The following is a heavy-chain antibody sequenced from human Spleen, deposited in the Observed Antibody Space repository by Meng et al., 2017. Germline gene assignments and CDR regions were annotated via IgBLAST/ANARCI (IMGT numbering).Heavy chain of an antibody. D-gene: IGHD6-19*01. Sequence: GPLHESGPALGKPSGTLLPTCAVSGGSISSSNWGSWVRQPPGKGLEWIGEIYHSGSTNYNPSLKSRVTISVDKSKNQFSLKLSSVTAADTAVYYCARGGRSGWTRRYFDLWGRGTLVTVSS. CDR3: ARGGRSGWTRRYFDL. J-gene: IGHJ2*01. V-gene: IGHV4-4*02. CDR2: IYHSGST. CDR1: GGSISSSNW.